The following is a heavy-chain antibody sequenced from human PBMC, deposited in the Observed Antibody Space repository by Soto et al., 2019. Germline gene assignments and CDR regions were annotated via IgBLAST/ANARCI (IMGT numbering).Heavy chain of an antibody. D-gene: IGHD1-1*01. CDR1: GGSLNGFQ. V-gene: IGHV4-34*01. CDR2: IDHGGSA. Sequence: KTSETLSLTCAVYGGSLNGFQWSWIRQAPGKRLEWIGQIDHGGSANYNPSLKSRVILSVDSSKSQLSLTVTSVTAADSAVYYCAREVPGTDYYYMDVWGKGTTVTVSS. CDR3: AREVPGTDYYYMDV. J-gene: IGHJ6*03.